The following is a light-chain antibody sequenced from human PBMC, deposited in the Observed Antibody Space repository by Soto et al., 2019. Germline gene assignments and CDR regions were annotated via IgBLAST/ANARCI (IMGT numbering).Light chain of an antibody. CDR2: GAS. Sequence: DVQMTQSPSSLSASVGDRVTLTCRASQGITNYLAWYQQKPGKVPRLLIYGASTLQAGVPSRFSGSGSGTYFTINIDSLQPEDVAHSSCQQYNSAHSYSFGQGTKVEIK. V-gene: IGKV1-27*01. CDR1: QGITNY. CDR3: QQYNSAHSYS. J-gene: IGKJ1*01.